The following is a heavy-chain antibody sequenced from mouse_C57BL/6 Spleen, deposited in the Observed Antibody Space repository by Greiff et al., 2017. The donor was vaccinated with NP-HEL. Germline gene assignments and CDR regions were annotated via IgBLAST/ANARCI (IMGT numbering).Heavy chain of an antibody. CDR3: ARLAQATLDY. Sequence: EVHLVESGGGLVKPGGSLKLSCAASGFTFSDYGMHWVRQAPEKGLEWVAYISSGSSTIYYADTVKGRFTISRDNAKNTLFLQMTSLRSEDTAMYYCARLAQATLDYWGQGTTLTVSS. CDR1: GFTFSDYG. D-gene: IGHD3-2*02. CDR2: ISSGSSTI. J-gene: IGHJ2*01. V-gene: IGHV5-17*01.